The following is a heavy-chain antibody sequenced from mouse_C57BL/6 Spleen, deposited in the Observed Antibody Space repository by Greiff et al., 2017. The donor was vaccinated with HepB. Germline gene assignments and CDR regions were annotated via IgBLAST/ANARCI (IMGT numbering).Heavy chain of an antibody. CDR3: ARSAVVAKEGFDY. V-gene: IGHV1-76*01. CDR1: GYTFTDYY. CDR2: IYPGSGNT. Sequence: QVQLQQSGAELVRPGASVKLSCKASGYTFTDYYINWVKQRPGQGLEWIARIYPGSGNTYYNEKFKGKATLTAEKSSSTAYMQLSSLTSEDSAVYFCARSAVVAKEGFDYWGQGTTLTVSS. D-gene: IGHD1-1*01. J-gene: IGHJ2*01.